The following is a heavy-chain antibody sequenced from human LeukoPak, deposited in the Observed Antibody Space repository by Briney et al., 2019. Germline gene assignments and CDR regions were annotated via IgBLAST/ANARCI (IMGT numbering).Heavy chain of an antibody. CDR1: GFTFSSYG. D-gene: IGHD6-19*01. CDR2: ISGSGGST. J-gene: IGHJ4*02. CDR3: ARGLRIAVAGNIDY. V-gene: IGHV3-23*01. Sequence: GGTLRLSCAASGFTFSSYGMSWVRQAPGKGLEWVSVISGSGGSTYYADSVKGRFTISRDNSKSTLYLQMNSLRAEDTAVYYCARGLRIAVAGNIDYWGQGTLVTVSS.